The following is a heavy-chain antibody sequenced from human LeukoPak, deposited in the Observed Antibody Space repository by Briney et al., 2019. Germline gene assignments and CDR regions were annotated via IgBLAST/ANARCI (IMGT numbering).Heavy chain of an antibody. CDR3: ARFYYGSGSPY. Sequence: GESLKISCKGSGYSFTSYWIGLVRQMPGKGLEWMGIIYPGDSDTRYSPSFQGQVTISADKSISTAYLQWSSLRASDTAIYYCARFYYGSGSPYWGQGTLVTVSS. V-gene: IGHV5-51*01. CDR1: GYSFTSYW. J-gene: IGHJ4*02. CDR2: IYPGDSDT. D-gene: IGHD3-10*01.